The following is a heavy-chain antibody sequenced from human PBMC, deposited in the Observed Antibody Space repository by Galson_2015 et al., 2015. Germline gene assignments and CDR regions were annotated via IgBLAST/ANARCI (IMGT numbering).Heavy chain of an antibody. D-gene: IGHD3-22*01. J-gene: IGHJ5*02. Sequence: TLSLTCTVSGGSISSGSYYWSCIRQPAGKGLEWIGRIYTSGSTNYNPSLKSRVTISVGTSKNQFSLKLSSVTAADTAVYYCARVEAYYYDSSGYGWFDPWGQGTLVTVSS. CDR2: IYTSGST. V-gene: IGHV4-61*02. CDR3: ARVEAYYYDSSGYGWFDP. CDR1: GGSISSGSYY.